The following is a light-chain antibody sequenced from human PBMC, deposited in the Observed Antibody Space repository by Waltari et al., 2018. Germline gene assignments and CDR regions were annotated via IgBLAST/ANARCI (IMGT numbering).Light chain of an antibody. V-gene: IGLV4-69*01. Sequence: QLVLTQSPSASASLGASVKLTCTLSSGHSSYAIAWHQQQPEKGPRYLMKLNSDGSHNKGDGIPDRFSVSSSGAERYLTISSLQSEDEADYYCQTWGDGTVVFGGGTKLTVL. J-gene: IGLJ2*01. CDR3: QTWGDGTVV. CDR1: SGHSSYA. CDR2: LNSDGSH.